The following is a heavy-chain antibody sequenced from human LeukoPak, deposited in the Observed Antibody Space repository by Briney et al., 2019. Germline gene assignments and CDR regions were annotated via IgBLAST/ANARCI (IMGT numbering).Heavy chain of an antibody. CDR3: ARDGESSSPEH. V-gene: IGHV4-59*01. D-gene: IGHD6-6*01. CDR2: IYYSGST. CDR1: GGSISSYY. Sequence: ASETLSLTCTVSGGSISSYYGSWIRQPPGKGLEWIGYIYYSGSTNYNPSLKSRVTISVDTSKNQFSLKLSSVTAADTAVYYCARDGESSSPEHWGQGALVTVSS. J-gene: IGHJ1*01.